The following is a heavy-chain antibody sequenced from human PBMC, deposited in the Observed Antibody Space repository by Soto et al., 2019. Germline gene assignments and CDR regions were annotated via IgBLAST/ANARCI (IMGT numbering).Heavy chain of an antibody. Sequence: SQTLSLTCAISGDSVSSNSAAWNWIRQSPSRGLEWLGRTYYRSKWYNDYAVSVKSRITINPDTSKNQFSLQLNSVTPEDTAVYYCARDQAVAGTNPDDFYYYYYGMDVWGQGTTVTVSS. CDR2: TYYRSKWYN. D-gene: IGHD6-19*01. V-gene: IGHV6-1*01. CDR1: GDSVSSNSAA. J-gene: IGHJ6*02. CDR3: ARDQAVAGTNPDDFYYYYYGMDV.